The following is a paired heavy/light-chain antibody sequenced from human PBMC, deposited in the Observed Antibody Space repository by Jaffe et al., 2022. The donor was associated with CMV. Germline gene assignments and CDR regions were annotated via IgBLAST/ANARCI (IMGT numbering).Light chain of an antibody. V-gene: IGLV3-10*01. CDR1: ALPKKY. CDR2: EDT. CDR3: YSTDSNSNHIGV. J-gene: IGLJ3*02. Sequence: SYELTQPPSVSVSPGQTARITCSGDALPKKYAYWYQQKSGQAPVLVIYEDTKRPSGIPERFSGSSSGTVATLTLSGAQVEDEADYYCYSTDSNSNHIGVFGGGTKLTVL.
Heavy chain of an antibody. J-gene: IGHJ4*02. CDR1: GFSVSSNY. V-gene: IGHV3-53*01. Sequence: EVQLVESGGGLIQPGGSLRLSCAASGFSVSSNYMSWVRQAPGKGLEWVSVIYDGGATFYADSVKGRFTISRDNSKNTLFLQMNSLRAEDTAVYYCATCDYSSGWGGAYYFDFWGQGTLVTVSS. CDR3: ATCDYSSGWGGAYYFDF. CDR2: IYDGGAT. D-gene: IGHD6-19*01.